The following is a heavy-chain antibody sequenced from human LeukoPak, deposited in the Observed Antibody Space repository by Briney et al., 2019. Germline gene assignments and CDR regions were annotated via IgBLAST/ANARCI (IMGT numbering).Heavy chain of an antibody. J-gene: IGHJ4*02. CDR2: IYYSGST. V-gene: IGHV4-31*03. CDR1: GGSISSGGYY. CDR3: ARDRQRRFDY. Sequence: SQTLSLTCTVSGGSISSGGYYWSWIRQHPGKGLEWIGYIYYSGSTYYNPSLKSRVTISVDTFKNQFSLKLSSVTAADTAVYYCARDRQRRFDYWGQGTLVTVSS.